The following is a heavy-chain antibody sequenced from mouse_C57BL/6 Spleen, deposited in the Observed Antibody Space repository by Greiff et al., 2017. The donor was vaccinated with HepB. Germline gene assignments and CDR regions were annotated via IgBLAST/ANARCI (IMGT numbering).Heavy chain of an antibody. J-gene: IGHJ2*01. Sequence: VQLQQPGAELVMPGASVKLSCKASGYTFTSYWMHWVKQRPGQGLEWIGEIDPSDSYTNYNQKFKGKSTLTVDKSSSTAYMQLSSLTSEDSAVYYCARWANWDVYWGQGTTLTVSS. CDR2: IDPSDSYT. D-gene: IGHD4-1*02. V-gene: IGHV1-69*01. CDR3: ARWANWDVY. CDR1: GYTFTSYW.